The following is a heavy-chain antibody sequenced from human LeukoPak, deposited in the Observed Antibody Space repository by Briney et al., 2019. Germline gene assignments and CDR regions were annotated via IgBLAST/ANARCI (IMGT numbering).Heavy chain of an antibody. D-gene: IGHD6-6*01. Sequence: PSETLSLTCTVAGVSISSSSYYWGWIRQPPGKGLEWIGSIYYSGSTYYKPSLKSRVTISVDTSKNQFSLKLSSVTAADTAVYYCARAVPFDPWGQGTLVTVSS. J-gene: IGHJ5*02. CDR2: IYYSGST. CDR3: ARAVPFDP. CDR1: GVSISSSSYY. V-gene: IGHV4-39*01.